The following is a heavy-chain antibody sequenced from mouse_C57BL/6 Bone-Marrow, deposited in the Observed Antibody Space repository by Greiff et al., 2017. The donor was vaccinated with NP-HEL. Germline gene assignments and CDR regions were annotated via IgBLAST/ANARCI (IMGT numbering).Heavy chain of an antibody. V-gene: IGHV1-63*01. J-gene: IGHJ1*03. Sequence: QVQLKESGAELVRPGTSVKMSCKASGYTFTNYWIGWAKQRPGHGLEWIGDIYPGGGYTNYNEKFKGKATLTADKSSSTAYMQFSSLTSEDSAIYYCARSYWYFDVWGTGTTVTVSS. CDR1: GYTFTNYW. CDR3: ARSYWYFDV. CDR2: IYPGGGYT.